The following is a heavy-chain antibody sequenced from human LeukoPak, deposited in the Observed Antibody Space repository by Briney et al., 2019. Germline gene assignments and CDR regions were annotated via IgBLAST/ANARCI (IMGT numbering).Heavy chain of an antibody. J-gene: IGHJ2*01. Sequence: SGGSLRLSCAASGFTFSSYAMSWVRQAPGKGLEWVSAISGSGGSTYYADSVKGRFTISRDNSKNTLYLQMNSLRAEDTAVYYCAKGAYSSGWHYWYFDLWGRGTLVTVSS. V-gene: IGHV3-23*01. CDR2: ISGSGGST. D-gene: IGHD6-19*01. CDR3: AKGAYSSGWHYWYFDL. CDR1: GFTFSSYA.